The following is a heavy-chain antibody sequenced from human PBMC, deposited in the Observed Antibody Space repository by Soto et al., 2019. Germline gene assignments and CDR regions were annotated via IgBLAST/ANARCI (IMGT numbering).Heavy chain of an antibody. Sequence: QVHLVQSGAEVKKPGASVKVSCKASGYTFTSYGITWVRQAPGQGLEWMGWISAHNGNTDYAQKLQGRVIVTRDTSTSKAYMGLRGLISDDSAVYGCARGRYGDYWGQGALVTVSS. J-gene: IGHJ4*02. D-gene: IGHD1-1*01. CDR2: ISAHNGNT. CDR3: ARGRYGDY. CDR1: GYTFTSYG. V-gene: IGHV1-18*01.